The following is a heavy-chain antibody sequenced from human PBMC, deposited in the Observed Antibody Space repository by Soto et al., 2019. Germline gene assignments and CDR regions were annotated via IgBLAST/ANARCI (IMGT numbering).Heavy chain of an antibody. V-gene: IGHV4-31*03. CDR2: IYYSGST. CDR3: ARAYPTDSGSFGMDV. CDR1: GGSITSGGYY. J-gene: IGHJ6*02. Sequence: PSETLSLTCSVSGGSITSGGYYWSWIRQQPGKGLEWIGYIYYSGSTKYNPSLKSRVTISVDKSKNEFSLKLSSVTAADTAVYYCARAYPTDSGSFGMDVWGQGTTVTVSS. D-gene: IGHD1-26*01.